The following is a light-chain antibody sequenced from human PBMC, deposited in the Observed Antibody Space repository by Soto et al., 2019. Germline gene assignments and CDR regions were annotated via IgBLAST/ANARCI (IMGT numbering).Light chain of an antibody. J-gene: IGKJ4*01. CDR3: QQYDNLPLT. CDR2: DAS. V-gene: IGKV1-33*01. CDR1: QVISNY. Sequence: DIQMTQSPSSLSASVVDRGTITCQASQVISNYLNWYQQKPGKAPKLLIYDASNLETGVPSRFSGSGSGTDFTFTISSLQPEDIATYYCQQYDNLPLTFGGGTKVDIK.